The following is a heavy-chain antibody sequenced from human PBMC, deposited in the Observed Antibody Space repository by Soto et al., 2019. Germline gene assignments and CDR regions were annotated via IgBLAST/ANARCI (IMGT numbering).Heavy chain of an antibody. CDR3: AKDCGLRFLECLLAPEHFDD. V-gene: IGHV3-23*01. J-gene: IGHJ4*02. CDR1: GFTFSSYT. D-gene: IGHD3-3*01. CDR2: ISGSGGST. Sequence: PXGSLRLTCAASGFTFSSYTMSWVHQAPGKGLDWVSAISGSGGSTYYADSVKGRFTISRDNSKNTLYLQMNSLRAEDTAVYYCAKDCGLRFLECLLAPEHFDDWGQGTLVTVSS.